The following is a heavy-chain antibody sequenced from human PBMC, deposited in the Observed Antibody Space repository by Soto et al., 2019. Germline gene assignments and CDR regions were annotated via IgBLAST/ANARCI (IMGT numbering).Heavy chain of an antibody. D-gene: IGHD6-13*01. CDR3: AKDQDKRDCSSWYFDY. CDR2: ISYDGSNK. CDR1: GFTFSSYG. V-gene: IGHV3-30*18. Sequence: QVQLVESGGGVVQPGRSLRLSCAASGFTFSSYGMHWVRQAPGKVLEWVAVISYDGSNKYYADSVKGRFTISRDNSKNTLYLQMNRLRAEDTAVYYCAKDQDKRDCSSWYFDYWGQGTLVTVSS. J-gene: IGHJ4*02.